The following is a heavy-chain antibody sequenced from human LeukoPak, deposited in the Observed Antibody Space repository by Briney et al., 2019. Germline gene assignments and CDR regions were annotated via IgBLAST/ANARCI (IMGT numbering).Heavy chain of an antibody. CDR3: ASLPIAVAGTQNYYMDV. V-gene: IGHV1-2*02. CDR1: GYTFTRYY. CDR2: RNPNSCGT. Sequence: ASVTVSCKASGYTFTRYYMHWVRQAPGQGLEWMVWRNPNSCGTNDAQKFQGRVTMTRDTSISTAYMELSRLRSDDTAVYYCASLPIAVAGTQNYYMDVWGKGTTVTVSS. J-gene: IGHJ6*03. D-gene: IGHD6-19*01.